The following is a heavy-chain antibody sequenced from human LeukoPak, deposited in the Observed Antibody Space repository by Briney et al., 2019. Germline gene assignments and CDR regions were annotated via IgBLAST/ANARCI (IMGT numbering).Heavy chain of an antibody. CDR3: ARHFGRARSAFDI. Sequence: SETLSLTCTVSGGSISSYYWSWIRQPPGKGLEWIGYIYYSGSTDYNPSLKSRVTISVDTSKNQFSLKLSSVTAADTAVYYCARHFGRARSAFDIWGQGTMVTVSS. V-gene: IGHV4-59*08. J-gene: IGHJ3*02. CDR1: GGSISSYY. D-gene: IGHD2-15*01. CDR2: IYYSGST.